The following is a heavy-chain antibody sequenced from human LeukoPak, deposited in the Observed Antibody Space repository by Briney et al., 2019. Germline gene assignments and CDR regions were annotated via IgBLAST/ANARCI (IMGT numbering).Heavy chain of an antibody. J-gene: IGHJ4*02. CDR3: ASSPGSSSWRSTIDY. D-gene: IGHD6-13*01. CDR2: IIPILGIA. V-gene: IGHV1-69*02. Sequence: SVTVSCKASGVTFSSYTISCVRQAPGQGLESMGRIIPILGIANYGQKFQARVTITADKSTSTAYMELSSLRSEDTAVYYCASSPGSSSWRSTIDYWGQGTLVTVSS. CDR1: GVTFSSYT.